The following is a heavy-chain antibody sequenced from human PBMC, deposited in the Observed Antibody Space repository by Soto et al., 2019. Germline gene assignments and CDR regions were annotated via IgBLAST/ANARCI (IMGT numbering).Heavy chain of an antibody. J-gene: IGHJ6*02. Sequence: PGGSLRLSWAAAGFTCSSYSGSWISPAQGKGLEWVSSISSSSSYIYYADSVKGRFTISRDNAKNSLYLQMNSLRAEDTAVYYCARDVTVTTPLNLYYYYGMDVWGQATTVTVSS. CDR3: ARDVTVTTPLNLYYYYGMDV. D-gene: IGHD4-17*01. CDR2: ISSSSSYI. V-gene: IGHV3-21*01. CDR1: GFTCSSYS.